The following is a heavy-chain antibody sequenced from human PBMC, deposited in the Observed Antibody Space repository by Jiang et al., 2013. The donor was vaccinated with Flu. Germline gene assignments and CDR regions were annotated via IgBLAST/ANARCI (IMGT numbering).Heavy chain of an antibody. J-gene: IGHJ6*03. V-gene: IGHV3-33*01. Sequence: VIWYDGSNKYYADSVKGRFTISRDNSKNTLYLQMNSLRAEDTAVYYCARDARYYDFWSGYNYYYYYYMDVWGKGPRSPSP. D-gene: IGHD3-3*01. CDR3: ARDARYYDFWSGYNYYYYYYMDV. CDR2: IWYDGSNK.